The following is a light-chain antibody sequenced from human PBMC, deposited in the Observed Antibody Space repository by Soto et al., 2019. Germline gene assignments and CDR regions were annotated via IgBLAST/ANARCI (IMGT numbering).Light chain of an antibody. CDR3: QQRSNWPLT. CDR2: ETS. V-gene: IGKV3-11*01. CDR1: QSVGSY. J-gene: IGKJ4*01. Sequence: EIVLTQSPATLSLSPGERAALSCRASQSVGSYLAWYQQKPGQPPRLVIYETSNRATGIPARFSGSGSGTDFTLTISSLEPEDLAVYYCQQRSNWPLTFGGGTKVEI.